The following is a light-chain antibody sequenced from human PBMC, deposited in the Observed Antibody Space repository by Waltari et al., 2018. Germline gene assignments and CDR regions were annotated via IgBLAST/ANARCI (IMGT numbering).Light chain of an antibody. CDR2: EDN. Sequence: NFMLTQPHSVSESPGKMVTISCTRSSGSIASNHVQWYQPRPGSAPTTVIYEDNQRPSGVPDRVYGSIDSSSNSASLTISGLKTEDEADYYCQSYDSSNWVFGGGTKLTVL. CDR3: QSYDSSNWV. V-gene: IGLV6-57*04. J-gene: IGLJ3*02. CDR1: SGSIASNH.